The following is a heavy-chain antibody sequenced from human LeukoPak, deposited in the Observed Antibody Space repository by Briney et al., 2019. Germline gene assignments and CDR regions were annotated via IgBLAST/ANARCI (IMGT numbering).Heavy chain of an antibody. V-gene: IGHV4-30-4*01. CDR2: IYYSGST. CDR1: GGSISSGDYY. D-gene: IGHD3-22*01. CDR3: AREVRSGYLYYFDY. Sequence: SQTLSLTCTVSGGSISSGDYYWSWIRQPPGKGLEWIGYIYYSGSTYYNPSLRSRVTISVDTSKNQFSLKLSSVTAADTAVYYCAREVRSGYLYYFDYWGQGTLVTVSS. J-gene: IGHJ4*02.